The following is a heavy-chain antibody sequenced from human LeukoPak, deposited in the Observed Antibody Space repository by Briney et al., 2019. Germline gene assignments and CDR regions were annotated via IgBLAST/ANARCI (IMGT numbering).Heavy chain of an antibody. D-gene: IGHD3-10*01. V-gene: IGHV3-23*01. J-gene: IGHJ4*02. CDR3: AREMYGSGPQSLDY. CDR1: GFTFSSYV. CDR2: IGNSGTT. Sequence: GGSLRLTCAASGFTFSSYVMNWVRQAPGKGLEWVSVIGNSGTTYYADSVKGRFTISRDNAKNTLSLQMNSLRAEDTAVYYCAREMYGSGPQSLDYWGQGTLVTVSS.